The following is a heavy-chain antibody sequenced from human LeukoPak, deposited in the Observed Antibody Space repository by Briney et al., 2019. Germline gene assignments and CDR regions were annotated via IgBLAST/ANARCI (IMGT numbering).Heavy chain of an antibody. V-gene: IGHV4-38-2*02. CDR2: IYHSGST. CDR3: ARTWNHVLDY. J-gene: IGHJ4*02. D-gene: IGHD1-14*01. Sequence: SETLSLTCNVSGYSISSGYYWGWIRQPPGKGLEWIGSIYHSGSTYYNPSLKSRVTISVDTSKNQFSLMLSAVTATDTAVYYCARTWNHVLDYLGQGTLVTVSS. CDR1: GYSISSGYY.